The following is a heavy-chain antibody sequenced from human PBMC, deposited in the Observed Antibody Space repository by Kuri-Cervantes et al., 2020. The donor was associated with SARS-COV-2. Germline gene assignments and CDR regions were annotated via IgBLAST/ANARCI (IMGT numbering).Heavy chain of an antibody. D-gene: IGHD2-2*01. CDR3: ARVGCSSTSCYRAIDY. CDR2: INPNSGGT. CDR1: GHTFTGYY. V-gene: IGHV1-2*02. Sequence: ASVKVSCKASGHTFTGYYMHWVRQAPGQGLEWMGWINPNSGGTNYAQKFQGRVTMTRDTSISTAYMELSRLRSDDTAVYYCARVGCSSTSCYRAIDYWGQGTLVTVSS. J-gene: IGHJ4*02.